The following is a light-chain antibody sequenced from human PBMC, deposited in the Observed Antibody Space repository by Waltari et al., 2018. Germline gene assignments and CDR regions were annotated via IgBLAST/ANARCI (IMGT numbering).Light chain of an antibody. V-gene: IGKV6-21*01. J-gene: IGKJ5*01. CDR1: QNIFTS. CDR3: HQSRTFPIT. CDR2: DAS. Sequence: EVVLTQSPDFQSVTPKEKVTITCRASQNIFTSLHWYQQKPGQSPKLLITDASQSLSGVPSRFSGSGSETDFTLILNGLEAEDAATYYCHQSRTFPITFGQGTRLEIK.